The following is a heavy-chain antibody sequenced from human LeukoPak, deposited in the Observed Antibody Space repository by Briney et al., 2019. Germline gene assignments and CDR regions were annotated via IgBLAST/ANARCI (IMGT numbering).Heavy chain of an antibody. V-gene: IGHV1-18*01. CDR1: GYTFTSYG. J-gene: IGHJ4*02. Sequence: ASVRVSCKASGYTFTSYGISWVRQAPGQGLEWMGWISTYNGNTNYAQKLQGRVTMTTDTSTSTAYMELRSLRSDDTAVFYCASTSRGVQLWPGFTSGFDYWGQGTLVTVSS. CDR2: ISTYNGNT. D-gene: IGHD5-18*01. CDR3: ASTSRGVQLWPGFTSGFDY.